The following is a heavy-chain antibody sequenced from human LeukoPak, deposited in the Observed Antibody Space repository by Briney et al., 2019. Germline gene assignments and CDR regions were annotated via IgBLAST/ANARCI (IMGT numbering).Heavy chain of an antibody. V-gene: IGHV4-39*07. CDR3: ARDGFWSAAGRGYYYYYMDV. D-gene: IGHD6-13*01. J-gene: IGHJ6*03. CDR1: GGSISSSSYY. Sequence: SETLSLTCTVSGGSISSSSYYWGWIRQPPGKGLEWIGSIYYSGSTYYNPSLKSRVTLSLDTSKNQFSLKLSSVTAADTAVYYCARDGFWSAAGRGYYYYYMDVWGKGTTVTVSS. CDR2: IYYSGST.